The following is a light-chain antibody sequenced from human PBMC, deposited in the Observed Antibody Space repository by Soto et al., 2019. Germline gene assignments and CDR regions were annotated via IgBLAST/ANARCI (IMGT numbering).Light chain of an antibody. J-gene: IGKJ4*01. Sequence: EIVLTQSPATLPLSPGERATLSCRASQSVSNSLAWYRQKPGQAPRLLIYDASNRATGIPARFSGSGSGTDFTVTISSLQPDDFAVYYCQQRSSWLSFGGGTKLEI. CDR3: QQRSSWLS. CDR2: DAS. CDR1: QSVSNS. V-gene: IGKV3-11*01.